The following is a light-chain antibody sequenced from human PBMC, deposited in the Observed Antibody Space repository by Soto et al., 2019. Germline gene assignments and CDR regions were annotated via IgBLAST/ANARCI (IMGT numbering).Light chain of an antibody. Sequence: QAVVTQEPSLTVSPGGTVTLTCGSSTGAVTSGHYPYWFQQKPGQAPRTLIYDTSNKHSWTPARFSGSLLGGKAALTLSGAQPEDEAEYYCLLSYRGDRPVFGGGTKLTVL. J-gene: IGLJ2*01. CDR1: TGAVTSGHY. V-gene: IGLV7-46*01. CDR3: LLSYRGDRPV. CDR2: DTS.